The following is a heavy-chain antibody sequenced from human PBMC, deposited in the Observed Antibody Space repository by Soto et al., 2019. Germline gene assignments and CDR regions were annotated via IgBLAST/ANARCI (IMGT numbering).Heavy chain of an antibody. Sequence: QVQLVESGGGVVQPGRSLRLSCAASGFTFSSYAMHWVRQAPGKGLEWVAVISYDGSNKYYADSVKGRFTISRDNSKNTPSQQMTSLRSEDTAVYYGARASFGCVLQDYYSYYGLDVWVQGTTVSVS. CDR1: GFTFSSYA. V-gene: IGHV3-30-3*01. J-gene: IGHJ6*01. CDR3: ARASFGCVLQDYYSYYGLDV. D-gene: IGHD3-16*01. CDR2: ISYDGSNK.